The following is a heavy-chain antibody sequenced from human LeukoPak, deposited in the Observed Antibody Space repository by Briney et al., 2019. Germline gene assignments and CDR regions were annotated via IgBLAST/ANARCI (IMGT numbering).Heavy chain of an antibody. CDR2: INQDGDEK. D-gene: IGHD5-24*01. V-gene: IGHV3-7*01. Sequence: PGGSLRLSCAASGFTFKNSWMSWVRQAPGKGLEWVANINQDGDEKYYVDSVKGRFTISRDDAQTSVYLQLSSLRPEDTAVYYCATAPLPQNIISRDGYSIDYWGQGTLVTVSS. CDR1: GFTFKNSW. CDR3: ATAPLPQNIISRDGYSIDY. J-gene: IGHJ4*02.